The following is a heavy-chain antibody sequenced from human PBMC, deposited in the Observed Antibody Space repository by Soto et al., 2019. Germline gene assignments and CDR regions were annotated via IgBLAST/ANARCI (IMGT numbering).Heavy chain of an antibody. Sequence: ASVKVSCKASGYTFTSYDINWVRQATGQGLEWMGWMNPNSGNTGYAQKFQGRVTMTRNTSISTAYMELSSLRSEDTAVYYCARVGKLRAGYDYYHYHMDVWGKRTSVTVSS. V-gene: IGHV1-8*01. CDR3: ARVGKLRAGYDYYHYHMDV. CDR1: GYTFTSYD. CDR2: MNPNSGNT. D-gene: IGHD4-17*01. J-gene: IGHJ6*03.